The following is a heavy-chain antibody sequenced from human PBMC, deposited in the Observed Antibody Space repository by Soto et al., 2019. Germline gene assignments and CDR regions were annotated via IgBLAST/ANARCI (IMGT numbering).Heavy chain of an antibody. J-gene: IGHJ6*02. Sequence: LTLSCPASGVTFRNVWMSWVRQAPGKGLEWVGRIKTDSEGGTTDYAAPVKGRFTISRDDLKNMLFLEMKSLKTEDTGVYSSTTHYVVYVGFYYGMDVWGQGTTVT. CDR2: IKTDSEGGTT. V-gene: IGHV3-15*01. D-gene: IGHD4-17*01. CDR3: TTHYVVYVGFYYGMDV. CDR1: GVTFRNVW.